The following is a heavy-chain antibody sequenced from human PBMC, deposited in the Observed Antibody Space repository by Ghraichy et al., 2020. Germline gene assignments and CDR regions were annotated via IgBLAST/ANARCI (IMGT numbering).Heavy chain of an antibody. J-gene: IGHJ4*02. D-gene: IGHD3-16*01. CDR1: GFIFSNYW. CDR2: INRDGSEE. Sequence: SCTASGFIFSNYWMSWVRQAPGKGLEWVANINRDGSEENYEDSVKGRFTISRDHAKNSLYLQMSSLRVEDTAVYFCARVRGSYDISDYWGQGTLVTVSS. V-gene: IGHV3-7*01. CDR3: ARVRGSYDISDY.